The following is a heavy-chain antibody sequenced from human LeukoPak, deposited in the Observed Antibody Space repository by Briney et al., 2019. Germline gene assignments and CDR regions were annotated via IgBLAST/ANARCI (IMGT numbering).Heavy chain of an antibody. D-gene: IGHD5/OR15-5a*01. Sequence: ASVKVSCKASGYTFTGYCMHWVRQAPGQGLEWMGWINPNSGGTNYAQKFQGRVTMTRDTSISTVYMELSRLRSDDTAVYYCARVYARRYYFDYWGQGTLVTVSS. CDR3: ARVYARRYYFDY. J-gene: IGHJ4*02. V-gene: IGHV1-2*02. CDR1: GYTFTGYC. CDR2: INPNSGGT.